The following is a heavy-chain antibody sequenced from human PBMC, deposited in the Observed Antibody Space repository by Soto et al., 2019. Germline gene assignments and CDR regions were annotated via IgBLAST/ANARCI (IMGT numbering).Heavy chain of an antibody. CDR1: GGSISSSGYY. V-gene: IGHV4-39*01. D-gene: IGHD6-19*01. J-gene: IGHJ6*02. CDR2: IYYGGSP. Sequence: SETLSLTCTVSGGSISSSGYYWGWVRQPPGRGLEWIGYIYYGGSPYYNPYLKSRVTISVDTSKNQFSLNLSSVTAADTAVYYCAVPAASVAGASGTYYYYGMDVWGQGTTVTVSS. CDR3: AVPAASVAGASGTYYYYGMDV.